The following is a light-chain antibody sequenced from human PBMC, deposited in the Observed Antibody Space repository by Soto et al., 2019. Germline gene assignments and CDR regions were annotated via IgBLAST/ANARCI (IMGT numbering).Light chain of an antibody. J-gene: IGLJ1*01. CDR3: SSYTSSGTLYV. CDR1: SSDLGGYNY. Sequence: QSALTQPPSASGSPGQSITISCTGTSSDLGGYNYVSWYQQHPGKAPKLMIYGVSNRPSGVSNRFSGSKSGNTASLTISGLQAEDEADYYCSSYTSSGTLYVFGTGTKVTVL. CDR2: GVS. V-gene: IGLV2-14*01.